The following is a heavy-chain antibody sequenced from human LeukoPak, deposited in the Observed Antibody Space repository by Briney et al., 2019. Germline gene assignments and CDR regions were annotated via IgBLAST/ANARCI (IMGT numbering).Heavy chain of an antibody. CDR2: IWYDGSNK. V-gene: IGHV3-33*06. J-gene: IGHJ4*02. CDR3: AKGGSSGWLFDY. D-gene: IGHD6-25*01. Sequence: PGGSLRLSCAASGFTFSSYGMHWVRQAPGKGLEWVAVIWYDGSNKYYADSVKGRFTISRDNSKNTLYLQMNSLRAEDTAVYYCAKGGSSGWLFDYWGQGTLVTVSS. CDR1: GFTFSSYG.